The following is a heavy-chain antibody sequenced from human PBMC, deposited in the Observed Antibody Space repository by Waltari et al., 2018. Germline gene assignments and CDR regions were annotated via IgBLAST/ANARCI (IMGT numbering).Heavy chain of an antibody. CDR3: ASNPAAGSWGYYYFDY. CDR1: GGSISSSSYY. Sequence: QLQLQESGPGLVKPSETLSLTCTVSGGSISSSSYYWGWIRQPPGKGLEWIGSIYYSGSTYYNPSLKSRVTISVDTSKNQFSLKLSSVTAADTAVYYCASNPAAGSWGYYYFDYWGQGTLVTVSS. D-gene: IGHD6-13*01. J-gene: IGHJ4*02. V-gene: IGHV4-39*01. CDR2: IYYSGST.